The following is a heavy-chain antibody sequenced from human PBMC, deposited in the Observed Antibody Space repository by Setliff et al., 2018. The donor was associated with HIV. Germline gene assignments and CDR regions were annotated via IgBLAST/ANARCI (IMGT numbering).Heavy chain of an antibody. CDR3: ARGRTGHDY. CDR2: ILYSGTT. V-gene: IGHV4-59*11. CDR1: SDSLSGHF. Sequence: PSETLSLTCSVSSDSLSGHFWSWIRQPPGKGLEWIGSILYSGTTDYNPSLRSRLSISIDTSKAQFSLNLSSVTAADTAVYYCARGRTGHDYWGQGMLVTV. J-gene: IGHJ4*02.